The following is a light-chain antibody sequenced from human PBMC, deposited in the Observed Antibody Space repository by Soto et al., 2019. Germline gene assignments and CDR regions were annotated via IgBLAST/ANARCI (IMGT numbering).Light chain of an antibody. CDR3: QQYGVSPLT. CDR2: GAS. V-gene: IGKV3-20*01. J-gene: IGKJ4*01. CDR1: QSVYNRH. Sequence: EIVLTQSPGTLSFSPGERVTLSCRASQSVYNRHLAWYQQKPGQAPRPLIFGASTRATGIPDRFSGSGSGTDFTLTISRLEPQDFAVSYCQQYGVSPLTFGGGTKVE.